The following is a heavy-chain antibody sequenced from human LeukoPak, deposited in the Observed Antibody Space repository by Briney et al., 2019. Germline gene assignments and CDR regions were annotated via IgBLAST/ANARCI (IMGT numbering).Heavy chain of an antibody. V-gene: IGHV1-69*13. CDR3: ASGPFLTFDHTPEGYYHYYMDV. CDR2: IIPMFDTT. J-gene: IGHJ6*03. CDR1: GGTFNTYA. D-gene: IGHD1-14*01. Sequence: SVKVSCKASGGTFNTYALSWVRQAPGRGLEWMGAIIPMFDTTNYAQRFQGRLTLTADGSTGTAYLELNSLKAEDTAVYFCASGPFLTFDHTPEGYYHYYMDVWGTGTTVTTSS.